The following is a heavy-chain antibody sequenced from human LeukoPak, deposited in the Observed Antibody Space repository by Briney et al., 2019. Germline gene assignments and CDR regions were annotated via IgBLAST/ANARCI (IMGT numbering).Heavy chain of an antibody. V-gene: IGHV4-59*12. CDR1: GDSISGFY. J-gene: IGHJ5*01. CDR3: VLAPNSNWFDF. D-gene: IGHD7-27*01. CDR2: THYSGTT. Sequence: SETLSVTCGVSGDSISGFYWNWMRQSPEKGLEWIAFTHYSGTTNYNPSLKSRFTISIDTSMQQFFLKLTSVTAADTAMYYCVLAPNSNWFDFWGQGTRVTVSS.